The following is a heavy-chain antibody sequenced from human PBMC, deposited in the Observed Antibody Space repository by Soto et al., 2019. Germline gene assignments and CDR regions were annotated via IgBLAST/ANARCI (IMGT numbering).Heavy chain of an antibody. CDR3: ARRRYSNSSGHYFDY. Sequence: PGEALKISCKGSGYSFTSYWISRVRQMPGKGLEWMGRIDPSDSYTKYSPSFQGHGTISDDKSIRNIYLQWSSLKASDTAMYYCARRRYSNSSGHYFDYWGQGTLVTVSS. CDR2: IDPSDSYT. CDR1: GYSFTSYW. V-gene: IGHV5-10-1*01. D-gene: IGHD6-6*01. J-gene: IGHJ4*02.